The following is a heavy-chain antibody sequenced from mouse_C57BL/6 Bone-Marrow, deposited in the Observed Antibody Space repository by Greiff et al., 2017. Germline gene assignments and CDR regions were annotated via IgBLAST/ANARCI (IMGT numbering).Heavy chain of an antibody. J-gene: IGHJ4*01. CDR3: ARRGYDYDDALDY. D-gene: IGHD2-4*01. Sequence: QVKLQQSGAELAKPGASLKLSCKASGYTFTSYGMHWVKQRPGKGLEWMGYISPSGGYTNYNQNFKDKATLTADKYSSTAYMQLSSLTYDDSAVYYYARRGYDYDDALDYWGQGTAVTVSS. V-gene: IGHV1-7*01. CDR1: GYTFTSYG. CDR2: ISPSGGYT.